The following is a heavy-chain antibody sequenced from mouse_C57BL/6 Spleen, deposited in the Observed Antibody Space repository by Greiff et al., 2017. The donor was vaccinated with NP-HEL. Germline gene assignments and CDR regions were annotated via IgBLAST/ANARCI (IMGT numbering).Heavy chain of an antibody. CDR2: INPGSGGT. D-gene: IGHD2-1*01. CDR1: GYAFTNYL. V-gene: IGHV1-54*01. CDR3: ARSGGYYGNFNYFDY. J-gene: IGHJ2*01. Sequence: VQLQQSGAELVRPGTSVKVSCKASGYAFTNYLIEWVKQRPGQGLEWIGVINPGSGGTNYNEKFKGKATLTADKSSSTAYMQLSSLTSEDSAVYFCARSGGYYGNFNYFDYWGQGTTLTVSS.